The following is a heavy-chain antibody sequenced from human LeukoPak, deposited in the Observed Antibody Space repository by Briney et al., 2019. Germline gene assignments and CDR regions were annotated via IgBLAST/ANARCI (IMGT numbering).Heavy chain of an antibody. Sequence: SETLSLTCGVSGGSVSSTNWWTWIRQLPGKGLEWIGEVHLDGRTNFNPSLKSRLTMSVDLSENHVSLKLTSVTAADTAVYYCAREGGFYRPLDYSGQGTLVTVSS. CDR1: GGSVSSTNW. J-gene: IGHJ4*02. CDR2: VHLDGRT. V-gene: IGHV4-4*02. CDR3: AREGGFYRPLDY. D-gene: IGHD6-25*01.